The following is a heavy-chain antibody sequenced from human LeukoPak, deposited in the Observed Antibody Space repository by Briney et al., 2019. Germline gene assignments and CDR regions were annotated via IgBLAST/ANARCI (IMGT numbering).Heavy chain of an antibody. D-gene: IGHD6-13*01. Sequence: PGGSLRLSCAGSGFTFTTSDMNWVRQAPGKGLEWVSSISTSSSYIYCAESVKGRFIISRDNTKNSLFLQMNSLRVDDTAVYYCARVRGAMFRSGWSDYWGQGTPVTVSS. CDR2: ISTSSSYI. V-gene: IGHV3-21*01. CDR1: GFTFTTSD. CDR3: ARVRGAMFRSGWSDY. J-gene: IGHJ4*02.